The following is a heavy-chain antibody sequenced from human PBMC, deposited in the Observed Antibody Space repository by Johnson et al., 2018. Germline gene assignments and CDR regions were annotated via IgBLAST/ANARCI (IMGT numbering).Heavy chain of an antibody. J-gene: IGHJ3*01. CDR2: LTGSSSTI. Sequence: VQLVESGGGFVQPGGSLRLSCAGSGFTFSTYSMSWVRQAPGKGLEWISYLTGSSSTIDADPVRGRLTISRDNAKNSPYLQLNSLRAEDTAMYYCASDLDWIVFDFWGQGTMVTVSS. CDR1: GFTFSTYS. V-gene: IGHV3-48*04. CDR3: ASDLDWIVFDF. D-gene: IGHD1-1*01.